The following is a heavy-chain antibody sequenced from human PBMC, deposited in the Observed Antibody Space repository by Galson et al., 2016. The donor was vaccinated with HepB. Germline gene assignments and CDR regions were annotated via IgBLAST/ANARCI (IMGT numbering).Heavy chain of an antibody. J-gene: IGHJ6*02. Sequence: SLRLSCAASGFTFSNYWIHWVRHTPGKGLMWVSRINPDGTYTTYADSVKGRFTISRDNARGTGYLQMHSLRDEDTAVYYCARAPDCGVPICSVYYGMDVCGQGTTVTVSS. D-gene: IGHD2-21*01. V-gene: IGHV3-74*01. CDR3: ARAPDCGVPICSVYYGMDV. CDR2: INPDGTYT. CDR1: GFTFSNYW.